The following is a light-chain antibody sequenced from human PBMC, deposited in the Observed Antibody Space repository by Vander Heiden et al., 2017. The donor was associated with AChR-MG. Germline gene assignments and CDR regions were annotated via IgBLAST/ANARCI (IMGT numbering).Light chain of an antibody. V-gene: IGKV2-30*02. J-gene: IGKJ2*01. CDR1: QSLVHSDGTTY. CDR3: MQGTHWPLT. CDR2: KVS. Sequence: DVVMTQSPLSLTVTLGQPASISCGSSQSLVHSDGTTYLNWFQQRPGQSPRRLIYKVSNRDSGVPDRFSGSGSGSDFTLKISRVDAEDVGVYYCMQGTHWPLTFGQGTKLEIK.